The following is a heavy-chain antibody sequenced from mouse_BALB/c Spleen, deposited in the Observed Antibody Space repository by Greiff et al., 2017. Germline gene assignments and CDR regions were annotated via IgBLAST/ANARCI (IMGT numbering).Heavy chain of an antibody. CDR3: ARGDDAYAMDY. D-gene: IGHD2-12*01. Sequence: EVMLVESGGGLVQPGGSLKLSCAASGFTFSSYTMSWVRQTPEKRLEWVAYISNGGGSTYYPDTVKGRFTISRDNAKNTLYLQMSSLKSEDTAMYYCARGDDAYAMDYWGQGTSVTVSS. CDR1: GFTFSSYT. V-gene: IGHV5-12-2*01. CDR2: ISNGGGST. J-gene: IGHJ4*01.